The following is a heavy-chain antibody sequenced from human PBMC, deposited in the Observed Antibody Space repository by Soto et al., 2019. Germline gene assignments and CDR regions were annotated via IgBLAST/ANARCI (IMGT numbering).Heavy chain of an antibody. CDR3: AKSFFPRGGGELFDY. J-gene: IGHJ4*02. Sequence: ASVKVSCKASGYTFTSYYMHWVRQAPGQGLEWMGIINPNDGTTFYPQKFQGRVTMTRDTSTSTVYMELSLRSEDTAVYYCAKSFFPRGGGELFDYWGQRPPVTV. D-gene: IGHD3-10*01. CDR2: INPNDGTT. CDR1: GYTFTSYY. V-gene: IGHV1-46*01.